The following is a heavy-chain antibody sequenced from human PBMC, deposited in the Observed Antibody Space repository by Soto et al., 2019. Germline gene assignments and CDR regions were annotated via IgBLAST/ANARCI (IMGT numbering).Heavy chain of an antibody. CDR3: ARSYYDSTGFAVDP. CDR1: GDSVSTGY. Sequence: QMQLQESGPRLVKPSETLSLTCTVSGDSVSTGYWSWIRQPPGKGLEWFGFMYFGGSFNYNPSLTSRGSIAVETSKNQFSMKLTSVTAADAAVYYCARSYYDSTGFAVDPWGQGTLVTVSS. V-gene: IGHV4-59*02. J-gene: IGHJ5*02. CDR2: MYFGGSF. D-gene: IGHD1-26*01.